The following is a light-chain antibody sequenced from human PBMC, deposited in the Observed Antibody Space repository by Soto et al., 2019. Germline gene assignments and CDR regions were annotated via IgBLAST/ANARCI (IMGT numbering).Light chain of an antibody. CDR1: QSVSSSY. CDR3: QQYGSSPQTT. Sequence: EIVLTQSPGTLSLSPGERATLSCRASQSVSSSYLAWYQQKPGQAPRLLIYGASSRATGIPDRFSGSGSGTDFTLTISRLEPEDFAVYYCQQYGSSPQTTFGQGTEVEIK. J-gene: IGKJ1*01. V-gene: IGKV3-20*01. CDR2: GAS.